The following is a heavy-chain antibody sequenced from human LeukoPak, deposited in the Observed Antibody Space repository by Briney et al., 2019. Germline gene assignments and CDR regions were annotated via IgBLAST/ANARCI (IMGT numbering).Heavy chain of an antibody. V-gene: IGHV3-23*01. CDR1: GFTFSSYA. CDR3: AKDTPESVVVPAANDY. CDR2: VSGGGGAT. Sequence: GGSLRLSCAASGFTFSSYAMNWVRQAPGKGLEWVSGVSGGGGATYYADSVKGRFTISRDNSKNTLYLQMNSLRAEDTAVYYCAKDTPESVVVPAANDYWGQGTLVTVSS. J-gene: IGHJ4*02. D-gene: IGHD2-2*01.